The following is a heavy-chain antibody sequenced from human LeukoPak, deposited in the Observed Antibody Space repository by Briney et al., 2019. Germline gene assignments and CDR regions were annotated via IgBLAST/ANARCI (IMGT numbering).Heavy chain of an antibody. Sequence: SVKVSCKASGGTFSSYAISWVRQAPGQGLEWMGRIIPILGIANYAQKFQGRVTITADKSTSTAYMELSSLRAEDTAVYYCARDGGSGVEFGYWGQGTLVTVSS. CDR3: ARDGGSGVEFGY. CDR2: IIPILGIA. D-gene: IGHD3-10*01. CDR1: GGTFSSYA. J-gene: IGHJ4*02. V-gene: IGHV1-69*04.